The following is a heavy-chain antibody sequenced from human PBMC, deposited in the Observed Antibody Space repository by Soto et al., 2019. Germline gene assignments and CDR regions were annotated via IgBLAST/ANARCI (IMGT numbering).Heavy chain of an antibody. D-gene: IGHD3-3*01. J-gene: IGHJ4*02. CDR3: ARSPPVRFLESLWFDY. Sequence: SETLSLTCTVSGGSISSGGYYWSWIRQHPGKGLEWIGYIYYSGSTYYNPSLKSRVTISVDTSKNQFSLKLSSVTAADTAVYYCARSPPVRFLESLWFDYWGQGTLLTVYS. CDR2: IYYSGST. CDR1: GGSISSGGYY. V-gene: IGHV4-31*03.